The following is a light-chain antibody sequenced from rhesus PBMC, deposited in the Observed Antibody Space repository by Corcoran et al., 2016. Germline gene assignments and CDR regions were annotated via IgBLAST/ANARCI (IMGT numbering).Light chain of an antibody. CDR2: AAS. Sequence: DIQMTQSPSSLSASVGDRVTITRRASQTISSYLAWYKQKPGKVPKLLISAASTLHSGVPSRFRGSGSGTDFTLTISSLQPKDFATYYCRPHDSPPWAFGQGTKVEIK. CDR3: RPHDSPPWA. J-gene: IGKJ1*01. V-gene: IGKV1-44*03. CDR1: QTISSY.